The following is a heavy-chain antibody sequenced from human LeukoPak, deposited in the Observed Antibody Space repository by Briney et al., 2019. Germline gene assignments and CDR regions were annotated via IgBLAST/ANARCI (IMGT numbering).Heavy chain of an antibody. CDR2: ISYDGSNK. J-gene: IGHJ4*02. D-gene: IGHD6-6*01. CDR1: GFTFSSYA. Sequence: GGSLRLSCAASGFTFSSYAMHWVRQAPGKGLEWVAVISYDGSNKYYADSVKGRFTISRDNSKNTLYLQMNSLRAEDTAVYYCARDRGQLASFDHWGQGTLVTVSS. V-gene: IGHV3-30-3*01. CDR3: ARDRGQLASFDH.